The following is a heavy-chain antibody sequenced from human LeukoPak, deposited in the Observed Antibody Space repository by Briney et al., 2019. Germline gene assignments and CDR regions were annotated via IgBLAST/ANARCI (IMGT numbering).Heavy chain of an antibody. Sequence: GGSLRLSCAASGFTFSSYCMNWARQAPGKGLEWVASINHNGNVNYYVDSVKGRFTISRDNAKNSLYLQMGNLRAEDTAVYFCARGGGLDVWGQGATVTVSS. J-gene: IGHJ6*02. CDR1: GFTFSSYC. CDR2: INHNGNVN. V-gene: IGHV3-7*03. CDR3: ARGGGLDV. D-gene: IGHD3-16*01.